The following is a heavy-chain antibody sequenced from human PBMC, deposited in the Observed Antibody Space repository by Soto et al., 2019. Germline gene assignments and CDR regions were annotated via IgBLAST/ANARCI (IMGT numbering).Heavy chain of an antibody. CDR1: ERAIRSSSYS. Sequence: SYSLWLTFVFSERAIRSSSYSLAWIRQPPGKGLEGIGTMYYGVNTYYNPSLESRVTISVDTPKNQFSLELSSVTAADTAVYSCARHPGYCSGSSCYGYYTMDVWGQGTTVTVSS. J-gene: IGHJ6*02. D-gene: IGHD2-2*01. V-gene: IGHV4-39*01. CDR2: MYYGVNT. CDR3: ARHPGYCSGSSCYGYYTMDV.